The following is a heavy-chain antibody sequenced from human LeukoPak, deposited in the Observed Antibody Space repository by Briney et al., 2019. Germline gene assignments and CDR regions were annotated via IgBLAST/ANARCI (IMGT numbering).Heavy chain of an antibody. V-gene: IGHV1-18*01. CDR2: ISAYNGNT. J-gene: IGHJ3*02. CDR3: ARDQAMVRGVIITGDAFDI. D-gene: IGHD3-10*01. CDR1: GYTFTSYG. Sequence: ASVKVSCKASGYTFTSYGISWVRQAPGQGLERMGWISAYNGNTNYAQKLQGRVTMTTDTSTSTAYMELRSLRSDDTAVYYCARDQAMVRGVIITGDAFDIWGQGTMVTVSS.